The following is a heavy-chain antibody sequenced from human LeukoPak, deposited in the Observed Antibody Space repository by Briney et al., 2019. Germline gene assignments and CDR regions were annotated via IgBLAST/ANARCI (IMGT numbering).Heavy chain of an antibody. Sequence: GGSLRLSCAASGFTFSSYWMHWVRQAPGKGLVWVSRINSDGSSTSYPDSVKGRLTISRDNAKNTLYLQMNSLRAEDTAVYYCARDGGIALPFGYWGQGTLVTVSS. D-gene: IGHD6-13*01. CDR2: INSDGSST. J-gene: IGHJ4*02. CDR3: ARDGGIALPFGY. CDR1: GFTFSSYW. V-gene: IGHV3-74*01.